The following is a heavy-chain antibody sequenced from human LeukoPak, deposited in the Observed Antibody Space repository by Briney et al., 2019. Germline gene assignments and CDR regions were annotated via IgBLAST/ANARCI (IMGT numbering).Heavy chain of an antibody. V-gene: IGHV3-23*01. Sequence: EGSLRLSCAASGFTFSSYAMSWVRQAPGKGLEWVSAISGSGGSTYYADSVKGRFTISRDNSKNTLYLQMNSLRAEDTAVYYCAKAASYSSSWYPYYYYYYGMDVWGQGTTVTVSS. J-gene: IGHJ6*02. CDR2: ISGSGGST. D-gene: IGHD6-13*01. CDR3: AKAASYSSSWYPYYYYYYGMDV. CDR1: GFTFSSYA.